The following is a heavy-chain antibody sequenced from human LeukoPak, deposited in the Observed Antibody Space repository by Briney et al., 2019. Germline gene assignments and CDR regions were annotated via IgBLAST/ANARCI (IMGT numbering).Heavy chain of an antibody. D-gene: IGHD1-20*01. CDR3: ARSDATNWNHRVLSY. CDR1: GGSISSSSYY. V-gene: IGHV4-39*07. CDR2: IYYSGST. J-gene: IGHJ4*02. Sequence: PSETLSLTCTVSGGSISSSSYYWGWIRQPPGKGLEWIGSIYYSGSTYYNPSLKSRVTISVDTSKNQFSLKLSSVTAADTAVYYCARSDATNWNHRVLSYWGQGTLVTVSS.